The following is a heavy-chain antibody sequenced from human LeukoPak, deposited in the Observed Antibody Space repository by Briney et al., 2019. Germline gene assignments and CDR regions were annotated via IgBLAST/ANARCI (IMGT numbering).Heavy chain of an antibody. CDR2: IKQDGSEK. D-gene: IGHD5-18*01. CDR3: ARTAPLWLHYYYYMDV. Sequence: GGSLRLSCAASGFTFSSYWMSWVRQAPGKGLEWVANIKQDGSEKYYVDSVKGRFTISRDNAKNSLYLQMNSLRSDDTAVYYCARTAPLWLHYYYYMDVWGKGTTVTVSS. CDR1: GFTFSSYW. V-gene: IGHV3-7*03. J-gene: IGHJ6*03.